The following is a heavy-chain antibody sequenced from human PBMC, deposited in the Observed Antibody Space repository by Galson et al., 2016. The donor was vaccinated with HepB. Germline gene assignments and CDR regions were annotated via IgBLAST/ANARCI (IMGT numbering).Heavy chain of an antibody. CDR2: IYYIGNT. J-gene: IGHJ4*02. Sequence: SETLSLTCTVSGASVTTGNYRWSWIRRPPGKSLEWLGYIYYIGNTKYNPSVESRVTMLRDTSKNQFSLRLTSVTAADTAVYYCAASVPDFGDYVSFDFWGRRTLVTVSS. CDR3: AASVPDFGDYVSFDF. D-gene: IGHD4-17*01. V-gene: IGHV4-61*01. CDR1: GASVTTGNYR.